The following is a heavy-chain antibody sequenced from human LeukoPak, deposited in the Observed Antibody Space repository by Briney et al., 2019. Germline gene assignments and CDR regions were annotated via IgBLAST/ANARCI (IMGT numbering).Heavy chain of an antibody. V-gene: IGHV3-30*18. CDR2: ISYDGSNK. D-gene: IGHD3-22*01. Sequence: GGSLRLSCAASEFTFDNYAMHWVRQAPGKGLEWVAVISYDGSNKYYADSVKGRFTISRDNSKNTLYLQMNSLRAEDTAVYYCAKDRYYYDSSGPGAFDIWGQGTMVTVSS. J-gene: IGHJ3*02. CDR3: AKDRYYYDSSGPGAFDI. CDR1: EFTFDNYA.